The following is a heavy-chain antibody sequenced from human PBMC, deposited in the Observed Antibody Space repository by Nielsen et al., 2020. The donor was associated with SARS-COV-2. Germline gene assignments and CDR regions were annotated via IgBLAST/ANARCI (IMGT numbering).Heavy chain of an antibody. CDR3: ARDYDILTGDDAFDI. Sequence: GGSLRLSCAASGFTFSSYSMNWVRQAPGKGLEWVSSISSSSSYIYYADSVKGRFTISRDNAKNSLYLQMNSLRAEDTAVYYCARDYDILTGDDAFDIWGQGTMVTVSS. CDR2: ISSSSSYI. D-gene: IGHD3-9*01. CDR1: GFTFSSYS. J-gene: IGHJ3*02. V-gene: IGHV3-21*01.